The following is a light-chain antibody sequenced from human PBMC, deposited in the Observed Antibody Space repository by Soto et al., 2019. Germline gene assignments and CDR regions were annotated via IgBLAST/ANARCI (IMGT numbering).Light chain of an antibody. Sequence: QSALTQPASVSGSPGQSITISCTGTSSDVGGYNYVSWYQQHPGKAPKLMIYDVSNRPSGVSNRFSGSKSGNTASLTISGLQAEDEADYHCSSYTSSSTLGYVFGTGTKVTVL. J-gene: IGLJ1*01. V-gene: IGLV2-14*01. CDR1: SSDVGGYNY. CDR3: SSYTSSSTLGYV. CDR2: DVS.